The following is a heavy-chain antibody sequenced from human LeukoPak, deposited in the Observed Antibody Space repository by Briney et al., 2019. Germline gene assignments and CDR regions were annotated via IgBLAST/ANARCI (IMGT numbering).Heavy chain of an antibody. CDR2: ISAYNGNT. Sequence: ASVKVSCKASGYTFTSYGISWVRQAPGQGLEWMGRISAYNGNTNYAQKLQGRVTMTTDTSTSTAYMELRSLRSDDTAVYYCALLAYYYYYYMDVWGKETTVTVSS. V-gene: IGHV1-18*01. CDR3: ALLAYYYYYYMDV. D-gene: IGHD2-15*01. J-gene: IGHJ6*03. CDR1: GYTFTSYG.